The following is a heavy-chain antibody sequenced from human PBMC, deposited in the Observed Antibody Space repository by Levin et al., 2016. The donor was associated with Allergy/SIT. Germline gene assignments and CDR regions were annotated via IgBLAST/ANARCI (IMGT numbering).Heavy chain of an antibody. Sequence: ASVKVSCKASGNTFTGYYFHWVRQAPGQGLEWVGWIDPKTGGTNYAEKFQGRVTMTRDTSISTVYMELSNLRSDDTAVYFCARDWEVGQYRELYYYYGMDVWGQGTTVTVSS. J-gene: IGHJ6*02. V-gene: IGHV1-2*02. CDR1: GNTFTGYY. D-gene: IGHD6-6*01. CDR2: IDPKTGGT. CDR3: ARDWEVGQYRELYYYYGMDV.